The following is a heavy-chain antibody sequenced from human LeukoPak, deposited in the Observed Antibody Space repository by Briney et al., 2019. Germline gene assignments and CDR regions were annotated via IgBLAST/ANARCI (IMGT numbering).Heavy chain of an antibody. D-gene: IGHD2-8*01. J-gene: IGHJ6*02. CDR2: IYYSGST. CDR3: ATASVMVPLYYYYGMDV. Sequence: SETLSLTCTVSGGSISSYYWSWIRQPPGRGLEWIGYIYYSGSTNYNPSLKSRVTISVDTSKNQFSLKLSSVTAADTAVYYCATASVMVPLYYYYGMDVWGQGTTVTVSS. V-gene: IGHV4-59*08. CDR1: GGSISSYY.